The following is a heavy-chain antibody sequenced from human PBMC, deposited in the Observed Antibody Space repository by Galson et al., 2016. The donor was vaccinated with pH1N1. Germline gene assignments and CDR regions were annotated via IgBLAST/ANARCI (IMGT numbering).Heavy chain of an antibody. D-gene: IGHD6-19*01. CDR3: ASWDNGWYNFFDY. Sequence: SLRLSCAASGFTFSSFWMHWVRQVPGKGLVWVSRISSEGSSISYADSVKGRFTISRDNARNTLYLEMNSLRAEDTALYYCASWDNGWYNFFDYWGQGTLVTVSS. CDR2: ISSEGSSI. V-gene: IGHV3-74*01. J-gene: IGHJ4*02. CDR1: GFTFSSFW.